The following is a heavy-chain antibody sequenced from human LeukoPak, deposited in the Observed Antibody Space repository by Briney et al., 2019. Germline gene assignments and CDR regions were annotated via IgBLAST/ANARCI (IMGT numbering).Heavy chain of an antibody. J-gene: IGHJ4*02. D-gene: IGHD5-12*01. V-gene: IGHV3-23*01. CDR2: ISGDGTVT. Sequence: GSLRLSCAVSGLTFSTYAMTWVRQAPGKGLEWVSTISGDGTVTFYADSVKGRFTISRDNSKSTFSLQLNSLRAEDTAVFYCAKGGHYSPFDYWGQGALVTVSS. CDR1: GLTFSTYA. CDR3: AKGGHYSPFDY.